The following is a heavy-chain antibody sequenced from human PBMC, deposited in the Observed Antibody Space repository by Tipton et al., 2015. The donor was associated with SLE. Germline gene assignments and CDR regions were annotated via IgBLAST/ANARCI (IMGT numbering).Heavy chain of an antibody. CDR1: GFDITSNY. Sequence: SLRLSCVASGFDITSNYMTWVRQAPGKGLEWISVIYGAEITYYSDSVKGRFTISRDSSKNTVFLQMNGLTAEDTAVYYCAKKGYNYYNYTIDVWGQGTMVTVSS. CDR3: AKKGYNYYNYTIDV. D-gene: IGHD3-22*01. V-gene: IGHV3-53*01. CDR2: IYGAEIT. J-gene: IGHJ3*01.